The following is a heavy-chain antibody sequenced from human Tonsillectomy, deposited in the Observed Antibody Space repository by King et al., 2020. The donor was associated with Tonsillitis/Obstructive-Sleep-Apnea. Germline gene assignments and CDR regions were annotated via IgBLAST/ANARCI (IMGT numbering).Heavy chain of an antibody. Sequence: VQLVESGGGVVQPGRSLRLSCAASGFTFSSYAMHWVRQAPGKGLEWVAVISYDGSNKYYADSVKGRFTISRDNFKNTLYLQMNSLRAEDTAVYYCARERGKGTMVRGVIYFDYWGQGTLVTVSS. CDR2: ISYDGSNK. CDR1: GFTFSSYA. D-gene: IGHD3-10*01. J-gene: IGHJ4*02. CDR3: ARERGKGTMVRGVIYFDY. V-gene: IGHV3-30*04.